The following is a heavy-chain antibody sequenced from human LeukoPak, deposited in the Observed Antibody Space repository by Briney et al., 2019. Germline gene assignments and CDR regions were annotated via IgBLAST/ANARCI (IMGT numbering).Heavy chain of an antibody. D-gene: IGHD2-2*01. V-gene: IGHV5-51*01. CDR2: IYPGNSDI. CDR1: GYSCPSYW. Sequence: GESLKIYCKWSGYSCPSYWIALVRQMPGKGLEWMGVIYPGNSDITYSPSFQGQVTISADKSVSTAYLHWGSLKASDTAIYYCARHLSSITSCPDYWGQGTLVTVSS. CDR3: ARHLSSITSCPDY. J-gene: IGHJ4*02.